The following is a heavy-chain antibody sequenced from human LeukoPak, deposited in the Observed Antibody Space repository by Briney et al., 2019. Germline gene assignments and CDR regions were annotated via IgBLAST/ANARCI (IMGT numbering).Heavy chain of an antibody. D-gene: IGHD6-19*01. CDR3: ARAPYSSGGSTNYYYYYYMDV. J-gene: IGHJ6*03. Sequence: SVKVSCKASGGTFSSYAISWVRQAPGQGLEWMGGIIPIFGTANYAQKFQGRVTITADESTNTAHMELSSLRSEDTALYYCARAPYSSGGSTNYYYYYYMDVWAKGTTVTVSS. CDR2: IIPIFGTA. V-gene: IGHV1-69*13. CDR1: GGTFSSYA.